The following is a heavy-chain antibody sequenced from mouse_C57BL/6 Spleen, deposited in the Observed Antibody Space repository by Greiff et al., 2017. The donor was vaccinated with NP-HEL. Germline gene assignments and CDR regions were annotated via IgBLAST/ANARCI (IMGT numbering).Heavy chain of an antibody. CDR2: IHPTSGST. Sequence: QVQLQQPGAELVKPGASVKLSCKASGYTFTSYWMHWVKQRPGQGLEWIGMIHPTSGSTNYNEKFKSKATQTVDKSSSTAYMQLSILTSEDSAVYYCARGATVVKFDYWGQGTTLTVSS. D-gene: IGHD1-1*01. V-gene: IGHV1-64*01. J-gene: IGHJ2*01. CDR3: ARGATVVKFDY. CDR1: GYTFTSYW.